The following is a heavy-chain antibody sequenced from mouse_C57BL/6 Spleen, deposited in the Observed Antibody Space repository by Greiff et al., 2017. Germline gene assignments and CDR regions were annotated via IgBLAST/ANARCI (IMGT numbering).Heavy chain of an antibody. J-gene: IGHJ4*01. CDR2: FHPYNDDT. V-gene: IGHV1-47*01. CDR1: GYTFTTYP. CDR3: ARGGDYAMDY. Sequence: VKLMESGAELVKPGASVKMSCKASGYTFTTYPIEWMKQNHGKSLEWIGNFHPYNDDTKYTEKFKCKATLTVEKSSSTVYLELSRLTSDDSAVYYCARGGDYAMDYWGQGTSVTVSS.